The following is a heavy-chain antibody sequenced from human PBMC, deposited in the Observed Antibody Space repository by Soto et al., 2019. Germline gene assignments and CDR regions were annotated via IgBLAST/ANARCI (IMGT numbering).Heavy chain of an antibody. D-gene: IGHD6-6*01. V-gene: IGHV3-9*01. CDR2: ISWNSGSI. CDR3: AKGGGGGVIAAPGGYFDY. CDR1: GFTFDDYA. Sequence: EVQLVESGGGLVQPGRSLRLSCAASGFTFDDYAMHWVRQAPGKGLEWVSGISWNSGSIGYADSVKGRFTISRDNAKNSLYLQVKSLRAEDTALYYCAKGGGGGVIAAPGGYFDYWGQGTLVTVSS. J-gene: IGHJ4*02.